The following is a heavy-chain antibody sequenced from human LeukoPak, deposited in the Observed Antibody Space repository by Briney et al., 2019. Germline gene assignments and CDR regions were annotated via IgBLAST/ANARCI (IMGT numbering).Heavy chain of an antibody. CDR1: GFIFSNHW. Sequence: TGGSLRLSCAVSGFIFSNHWMIWVRQAPGKGLERVATVSPDGAEERYVDSVKGRFTISRDNGKNLLFLQVRSLSVDDTAMYYCVRDDRGLAMGSRDHGAQGTLVTVSS. V-gene: IGHV3-7*03. CDR3: VRDDRGLAMGSRDH. D-gene: IGHD6-19*01. J-gene: IGHJ4*02. CDR2: VSPDGAEE.